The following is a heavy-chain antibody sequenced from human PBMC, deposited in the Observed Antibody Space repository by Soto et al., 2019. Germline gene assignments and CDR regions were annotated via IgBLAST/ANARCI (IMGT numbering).Heavy chain of an antibody. V-gene: IGHV1-3*01. J-gene: IGHJ4*02. D-gene: IGHD6-19*01. CDR2: INGDKNNT. CDR3: ARTRIAVAGTFDY. CDR1: GYTFTSFA. Sequence: VQLLQSGAEVKKPGASVKLSCKASGYTFTSFAIHWVRQAPGQRLEWMGWINGDKNNTKYSQNFRGRVTITRDTSARTAYMELSSLKYEDTALYYCARTRIAVAGTFDYWGRGTLVTVSS.